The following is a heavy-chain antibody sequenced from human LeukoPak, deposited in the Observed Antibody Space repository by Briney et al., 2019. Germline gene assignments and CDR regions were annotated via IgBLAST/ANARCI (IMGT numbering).Heavy chain of an antibody. Sequence: GGSLRLSCAASGFTFSSYGMHWVRQAPGKGLEWVAVIWYDGSNKYYADSVKCRFTISRDNSKNTLYLQMNSLRAEDTAVYYCARGVPLWELLMHDAFDIWGQGTMVTVSS. CDR2: IWYDGSNK. J-gene: IGHJ3*02. CDR3: ARGVPLWELLMHDAFDI. CDR1: GFTFSSYG. V-gene: IGHV3-33*01. D-gene: IGHD1-26*01.